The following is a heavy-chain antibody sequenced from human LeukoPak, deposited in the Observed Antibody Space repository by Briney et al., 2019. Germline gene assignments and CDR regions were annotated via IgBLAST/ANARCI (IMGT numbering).Heavy chain of an antibody. CDR2: IYSGGST. Sequence: GGSLRLSCAASGFTVSSNYMSWVRQAPGKGLEWVSVIYSGGSTYYADSVKGRFTISRDNSKNTLDLQMNSLRAEDTAVYYCARVLTSTSTVLDYWGQGTLVTVSS. D-gene: IGHD4-11*01. J-gene: IGHJ4*02. V-gene: IGHV3-66*02. CDR1: GFTVSSNY. CDR3: ARVLTSTSTVLDY.